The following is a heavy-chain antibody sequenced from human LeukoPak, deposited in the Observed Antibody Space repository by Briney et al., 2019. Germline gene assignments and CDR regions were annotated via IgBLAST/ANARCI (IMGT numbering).Heavy chain of an antibody. V-gene: IGHV1-8*02. CDR3: ASSPYYYGSGSYRGWFDP. D-gene: IGHD3-10*01. CDR1: GYTFTSYY. J-gene: IGHJ5*02. Sequence: GASVKVSCKASGYTFTSYYMHWVRQAPGQGLEWMGWMNPNSGNTGYAQKFQGRVTMTRNTSISTAYMELSSLRSEDTAVYYCASSPYYYGSGSYRGWFDPWGQGTLVTVSS. CDR2: MNPNSGNT.